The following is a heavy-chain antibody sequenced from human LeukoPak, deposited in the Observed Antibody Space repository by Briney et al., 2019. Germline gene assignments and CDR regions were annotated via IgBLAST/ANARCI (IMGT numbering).Heavy chain of an antibody. D-gene: IGHD6-6*01. V-gene: IGHV3-7*01. Sequence: GGSLRLSCAASGFTFSSYAMSWVRQAPGKGLEWVANIKQDGSEKYYVDSVKGRFTISRDNAKNSLYLQMNSLRAEDTAVYYCARVKAGAALFAFDIWGQGTMVTVSS. CDR2: IKQDGSEK. CDR3: ARVKAGAALFAFDI. J-gene: IGHJ3*02. CDR1: GFTFSSYA.